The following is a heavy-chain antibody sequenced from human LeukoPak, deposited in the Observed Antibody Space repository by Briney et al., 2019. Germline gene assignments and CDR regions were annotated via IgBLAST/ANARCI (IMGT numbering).Heavy chain of an antibody. D-gene: IGHD1-26*01. CDR2: MNPNSGNT. V-gene: IGHV1-8*01. J-gene: IGHJ4*02. Sequence: EASVKVSCKASGYTFTSYDINWVRQATGQGLEWMGWMNPNSGNTNYAQKLQGRVTMTTDTSTSTAYMELRSLRSDDTAVYYCARGPGATDYWGQGTLVTVSS. CDR1: GYTFTSYD. CDR3: ARGPGATDY.